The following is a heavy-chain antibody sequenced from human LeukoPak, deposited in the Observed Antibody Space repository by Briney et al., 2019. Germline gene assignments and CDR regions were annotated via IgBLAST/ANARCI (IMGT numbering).Heavy chain of an antibody. CDR2: INPNSGGT. J-gene: IGHJ4*02. CDR1: GYTFTGYY. CDR3: AREALGREPGDDY. V-gene: IGHV1-2*02. D-gene: IGHD7-27*01. Sequence: ASVKVSCKASGYTFTGYYMHWVRQAPGQGLEWMGWINPNSGGTNYAQKFQGRVTMTRDTSISTAYMELSRLRSDDTAVYYCAREALGREPGDDYWGQGTLVNVSS.